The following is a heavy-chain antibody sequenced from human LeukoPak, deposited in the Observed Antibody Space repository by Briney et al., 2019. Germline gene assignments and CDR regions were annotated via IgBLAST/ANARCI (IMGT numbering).Heavy chain of an antibody. Sequence: PSETLSLTCAVYGGSFSGYYWSWIRQPPGKGLEWIGEINHSGSTNYNPSLKSRVTISVDTSKNQFSLKLSSVTAADTAVYYCARPPRERDGYNRKFDYWGQGTPVTVSS. CDR2: INHSGST. J-gene: IGHJ4*02. CDR3: ARPPRERDGYNRKFDY. CDR1: GGSFSGYY. V-gene: IGHV4-34*01. D-gene: IGHD5-24*01.